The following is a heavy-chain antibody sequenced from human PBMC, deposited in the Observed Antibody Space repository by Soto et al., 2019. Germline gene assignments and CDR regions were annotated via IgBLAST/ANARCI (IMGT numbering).Heavy chain of an antibody. CDR2: INAANGDT. V-gene: IGHV1-3*01. CDR3: VRRHVSATGIDWFDP. J-gene: IGHJ5*02. Sequence: ASVKVSCKASGYTFTSYGIHWVRQAPGQRLEWMGWINAANGDTKYSPKFQGRVTITRDTSASTAYMELSSLRPEDKAVYYCVRRHVSATGIDWFDPWGQGTLVTVSS. D-gene: IGHD6-13*01. CDR1: GYTFTSYG.